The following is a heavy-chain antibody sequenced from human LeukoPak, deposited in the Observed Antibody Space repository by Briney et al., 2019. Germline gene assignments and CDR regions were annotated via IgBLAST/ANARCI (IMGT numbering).Heavy chain of an antibody. D-gene: IGHD3-22*01. CDR2: ISYDGSNK. CDR3: ASTTMIVGPTAFDI. V-gene: IGHV3-30-3*01. CDR1: GFTFSSYW. J-gene: IGHJ3*02. Sequence: PGGSLRLSCAASGFTFSSYWMSWVRQAPGKGLEWVAVISYDGSNKYYADSVKGRFTISRDNSKNTLYLQMNSLRAEDTAVYYCASTTMIVGPTAFDIWGQGTMVTVSS.